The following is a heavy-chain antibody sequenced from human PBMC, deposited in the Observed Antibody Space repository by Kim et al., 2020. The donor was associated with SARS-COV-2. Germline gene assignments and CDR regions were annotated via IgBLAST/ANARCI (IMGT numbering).Heavy chain of an antibody. CDR3: ARHVIAYARFITMMDV. Sequence: GESLKISCKGSGYSFTSYWISWVRQMPGKGLEWMGRIDPSDSYTNYSPSFQGHVTISADKSISTAYLQWSSLKASDTAMYYCARHVIAYARFITMMDVWGQGTTVTVSS. CDR1: GYSFTSYW. J-gene: IGHJ6*02. V-gene: IGHV5-10-1*01. D-gene: IGHD3-10*01. CDR2: IDPSDSYT.